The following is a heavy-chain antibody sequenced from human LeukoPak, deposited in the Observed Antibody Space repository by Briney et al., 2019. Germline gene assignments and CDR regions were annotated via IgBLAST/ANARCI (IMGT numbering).Heavy chain of an antibody. D-gene: IGHD2-2*01. CDR1: GFTLSSYA. J-gene: IGHJ4*02. V-gene: IGHV3-23*01. CDR2: ISGSGGST. Sequence: RGGSLRLSCAASGFTLSSYAMRGLRQAPGRGGEWVSAISGSGGSTYYADSVKGRFTISRDNSKNSLYLQMNSLRAEDTAVYYCAKGQYQPVFDYWGEGTLVTVSS. CDR3: AKGQYQPVFDY.